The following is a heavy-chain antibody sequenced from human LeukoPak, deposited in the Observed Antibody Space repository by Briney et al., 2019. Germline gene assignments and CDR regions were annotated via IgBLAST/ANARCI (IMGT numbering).Heavy chain of an antibody. J-gene: IGHJ5*02. Sequence: GGFLRLSCAASGFTFSSYWMSWVRQAPGKGLEWVANIKQDGSEKYYVDSVKGRFTISRDNAKNSLYLQMNSLRAEDTAVYYCARGVGFSGYCSSTSCYTLGWFDPWGQGTLVTVSS. CDR1: GFTFSSYW. CDR3: ARGVGFSGYCSSTSCYTLGWFDP. V-gene: IGHV3-7*03. CDR2: IKQDGSEK. D-gene: IGHD2-2*02.